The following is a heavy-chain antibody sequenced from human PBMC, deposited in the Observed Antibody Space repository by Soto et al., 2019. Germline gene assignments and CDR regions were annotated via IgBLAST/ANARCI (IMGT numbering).Heavy chain of an antibody. V-gene: IGHV4-31*03. CDR1: GGSISSGGFY. J-gene: IGHJ4*02. Sequence: QVQLQESGPGLVKPSQTLSLTCTVSGGSISSGGFYWSWIRQHPGKGLEWIGYIFYSGSTYYNPSLKSRLTISVDTSKNQFSLKLSSVTAADTAVYYCARAVYYDSGSVDPDYWGQGTLAIVSS. CDR3: ARAVYYDSGSVDPDY. CDR2: IFYSGST. D-gene: IGHD3-22*01.